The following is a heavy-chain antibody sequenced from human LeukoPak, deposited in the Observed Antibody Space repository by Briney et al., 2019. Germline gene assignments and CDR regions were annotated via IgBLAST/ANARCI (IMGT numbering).Heavy chain of an antibody. CDR3: ARDIGGSYTAIDY. Sequence: EGSLRLSCAASGFTFSSYSMNWVRQAPGKGLEWVSFISSSSAHINYADSVKGRFTISRDNPRNLLYLQMNSLRAEDTAVYYCARDIGGSYTAIDYWGQGTLLTVSS. V-gene: IGHV3-21*01. J-gene: IGHJ4*02. CDR1: GFTFSSYS. D-gene: IGHD1-26*01. CDR2: ISSSSAHI.